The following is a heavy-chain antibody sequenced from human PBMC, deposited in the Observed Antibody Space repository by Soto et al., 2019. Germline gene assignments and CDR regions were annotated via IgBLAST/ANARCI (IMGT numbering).Heavy chain of an antibody. Sequence: QVQLVQSGAEVKKPGASVKVSCKASGYTFTSYGIIWVRQAPGQGLEWMGWISAYNGNTNYAQKLQGRVTMTTDTSTSTAYMELRNLRSDDTAVYYCARDYSDYMGVVYGVGSFDPVVQGTLVTVSS. J-gene: IGHJ5*02. CDR3: ARDYSDYMGVVYGVGSFDP. CDR1: GYTFTSYG. V-gene: IGHV1-18*01. CDR2: ISAYNGNT. D-gene: IGHD4-17*01.